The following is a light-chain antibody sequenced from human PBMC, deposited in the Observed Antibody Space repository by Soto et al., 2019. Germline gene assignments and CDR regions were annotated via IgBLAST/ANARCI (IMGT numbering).Light chain of an antibody. CDR3: QQFGTSLT. CDR2: DVP. J-gene: IGKJ4*01. V-gene: IGKV3D-20*01. CDR1: QSGSSLS. Sequence: EIVLTQSPAPLSLSPGERATLSCGASQSGSSLSLAWYQQKPGLAPRILLYDVPKRFTGTPDRFSGSGSGKVFTLTITRLKHEDSAVYYCQQFGTSLTFSGGTKVEIK.